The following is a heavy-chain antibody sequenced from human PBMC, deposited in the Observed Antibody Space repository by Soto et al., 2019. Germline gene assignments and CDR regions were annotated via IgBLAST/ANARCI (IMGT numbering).Heavy chain of an antibody. CDR1: GYSISSGYY. V-gene: IGHV4-38-2*01. Sequence: PSETLSLTCAVSGYSISSGYYWGWIRQPPGKGLEWIGSIYHSGSTYYNPSLKSRVTISVDTSKNQFSLKLSSVTAADTAVYYCARRAVVITGTYYFDYWGQGTLVTVSS. CDR3: ARRAVVITGTYYFDY. D-gene: IGHD3-22*01. CDR2: IYHSGST. J-gene: IGHJ4*02.